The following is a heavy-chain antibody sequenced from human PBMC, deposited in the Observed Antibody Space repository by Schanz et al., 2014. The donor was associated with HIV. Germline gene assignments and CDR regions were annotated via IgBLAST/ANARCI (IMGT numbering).Heavy chain of an antibody. CDR1: GFPFSSYA. CDR3: ALSRPSGYGGSWYFDL. D-gene: IGHD2-15*01. V-gene: IGHV3-23*04. J-gene: IGHJ2*01. Sequence: EVQLVESGEGLVKPGGSLRLSCTGSGFPFSSYAINWVRQVPGKGLEWVSAISGSSITYSADSVKGRFTISRDNSKNTLYLQMNSLRAEDTAVYYCALSRPSGYGGSWYFDLWGRGTLVAVSS. CDR2: ISGSSIT.